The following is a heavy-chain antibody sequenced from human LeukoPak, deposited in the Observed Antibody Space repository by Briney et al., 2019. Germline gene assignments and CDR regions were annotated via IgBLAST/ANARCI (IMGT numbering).Heavy chain of an antibody. D-gene: IGHD6-19*01. CDR3: ARRASGGWNFDY. CDR2: IYYSGNT. V-gene: IGHV4-39*01. Sequence: PSETLSLTCTVSGGSISSSRYYWGWIRQPPGKGLEWIGSIYYSGNTYYNPSLKSRVTISVDTSKNQLSLKLSSVTAADTAVYYCARRASGGWNFDYWGQGTLVTVSS. CDR1: GGSISSSRYY. J-gene: IGHJ4*02.